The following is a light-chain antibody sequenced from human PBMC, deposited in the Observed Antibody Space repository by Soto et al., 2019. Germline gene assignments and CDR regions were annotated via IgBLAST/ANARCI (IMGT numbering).Light chain of an antibody. Sequence: EVVMTQSPATLPVSPGERATLSCRASQTININIAWYQQKPGQAPRLLIFDTSTRVAGVPDRFSGGGSGTEFTLTINSLQSEDFAIYHCQQYDIWPPVTFGGGTKVDI. V-gene: IGKV3-15*01. CDR2: DTS. CDR1: QTININ. CDR3: QQYDIWPPVT. J-gene: IGKJ4*01.